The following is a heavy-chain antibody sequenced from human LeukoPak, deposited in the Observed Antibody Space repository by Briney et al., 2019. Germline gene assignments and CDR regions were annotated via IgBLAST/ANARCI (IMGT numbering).Heavy chain of an antibody. J-gene: IGHJ4*02. V-gene: IGHV3-21*04. Sequence: GGSLRLSCAASGFTFSSYSMNWVRQAPGKGLEWVSSISSSSSYIYYADSVKGRFTISRDNAKNSLYLQMNSLRAEDTALYYCAKLVGATRGCVDYWGQGTLVTVSS. CDR1: GFTFSSYS. CDR2: ISSSSSYI. D-gene: IGHD1-26*01. CDR3: AKLVGATRGCVDY.